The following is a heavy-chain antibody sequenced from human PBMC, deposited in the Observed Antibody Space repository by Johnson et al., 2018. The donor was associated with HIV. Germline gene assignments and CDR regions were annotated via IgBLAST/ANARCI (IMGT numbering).Heavy chain of an antibody. Sequence: VQLVESGGGLVQPGGSLRLSCAASGFTFSSYDMHWVRQATGKGLEWVSAIGTAGDTYYPGSVKGRFTISRENAKNSLYLQMNSLRAEDTAVYYCARACRDGYTCDVYDIWGLGTMVTGS. CDR3: ARACRDGYTCDVYDI. J-gene: IGHJ3*02. V-gene: IGHV3-13*01. CDR1: GFTFSSYD. CDR2: IGTAGDT. D-gene: IGHD5-24*01.